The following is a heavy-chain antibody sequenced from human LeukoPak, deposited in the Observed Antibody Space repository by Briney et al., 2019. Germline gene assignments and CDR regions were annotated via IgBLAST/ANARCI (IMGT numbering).Heavy chain of an antibody. J-gene: IGHJ4*02. Sequence: SETLSLTCAVYGGSFSGYYWSWIRQPPGKGLEWIGEINHSGSINYNPSLKSRVTISVDTSKNQFSLKLSSVTAADTAVYYCARGSIVATIVPFDYWGQGTLVTVSS. CDR2: INHSGSI. CDR3: ARGSIVATIVPFDY. V-gene: IGHV4-34*01. CDR1: GGSFSGYY. D-gene: IGHD5-12*01.